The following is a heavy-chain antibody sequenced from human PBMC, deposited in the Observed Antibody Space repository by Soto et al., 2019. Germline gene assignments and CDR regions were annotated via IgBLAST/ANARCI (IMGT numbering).Heavy chain of an antibody. V-gene: IGHV3-33*01. Sequence: QVQLVESGGGVVQPGRSLRLSCAASGFIFSNHGMHWVRQAPGKGLEWVAVIWSDGSNKDYADSVKGRFTITRDNSKNTLSLQMDSLRAEDTAVYYCAREGPVRGTNAFDVWGQGTMVTISS. J-gene: IGHJ3*01. CDR3: AREGPVRGTNAFDV. CDR2: IWSDGSNK. CDR1: GFIFSNHG. D-gene: IGHD1-1*01.